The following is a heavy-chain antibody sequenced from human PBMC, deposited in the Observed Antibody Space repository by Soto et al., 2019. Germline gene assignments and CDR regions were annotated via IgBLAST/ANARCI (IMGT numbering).Heavy chain of an antibody. CDR2: IKSDGSST. D-gene: IGHD5-18*01. J-gene: IGHJ6*02. Sequence: EVQLVESGGGLAQPGGSLRLSCAASGFTFSSYWMHWVRQAPGKGLVWVSRIKSDGSSTSDADSVKGRFTISRDNAKNTVYMQMNSLRVEDTAVYYWASWLWLHYGMDVWGQGTMVTVSS. V-gene: IGHV3-74*01. CDR3: ASWLWLHYGMDV. CDR1: GFTFSSYW.